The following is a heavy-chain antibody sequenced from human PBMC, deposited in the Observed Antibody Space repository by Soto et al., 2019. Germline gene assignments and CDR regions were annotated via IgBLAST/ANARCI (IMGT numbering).Heavy chain of an antibody. Sequence: VGSLRLSCAASGFTFSTYGMHWVRQAPGKGLEWVALISYDGSNKNYADSVKGRFTISRDNSKNTLYLQMNSLRAEDTAVYYCAKDEVRNASLFAMDVWGQGTTVTVSS. V-gene: IGHV3-30*18. J-gene: IGHJ6*02. CDR2: ISYDGSNK. CDR1: GFTFSTYG. D-gene: IGHD3-10*02. CDR3: AKDEVRNASLFAMDV.